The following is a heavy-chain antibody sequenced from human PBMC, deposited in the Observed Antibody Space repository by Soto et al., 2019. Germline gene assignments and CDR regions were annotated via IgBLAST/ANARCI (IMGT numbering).Heavy chain of an antibody. J-gene: IGHJ4*02. V-gene: IGHV4-39*01. D-gene: IGHD3-10*01. Sequence: SETLSLTCTASGGSITRSYYYGGWIRQPPGKGLEWIGSISYSGSTYYNPSLSSRVTVSADTSKNQFTLKLSSVTAADTAVYFCVNYPFDYWGQGTSVPVSS. CDR1: GGSITRSYYY. CDR2: ISYSGST. CDR3: VNYPFDY.